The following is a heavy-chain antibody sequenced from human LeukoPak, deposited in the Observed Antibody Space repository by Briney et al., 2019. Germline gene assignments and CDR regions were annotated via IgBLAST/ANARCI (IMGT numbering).Heavy chain of an antibody. V-gene: IGHV4-39*01. CDR1: GGSISSSSYY. CDR2: IYYSGST. D-gene: IGHD6-13*01. CDR3: ARRLAGTEDY. J-gene: IGHJ4*02. Sequence: SETPSLTCTVSGGSISSSSYYWGWIRQPPGKGLEWIGSIYYSGSTYYNPSLKSRVTISIDTSKNQFSLKLSSVTAADTAVYYCARRLAGTEDYWGQGTLVTVSS.